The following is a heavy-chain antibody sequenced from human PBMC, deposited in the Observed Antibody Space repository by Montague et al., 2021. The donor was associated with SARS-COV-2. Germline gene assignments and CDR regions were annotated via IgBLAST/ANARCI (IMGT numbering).Heavy chain of an antibody. CDR2: IYHSGST. CDR3: WGGVGAPYYYYGMDV. Sequence: SETLSLTCTVSGYSISSGYYWGWIRQPPGKGLEWIGSIYHSGSTYYNPSLKSRVTISVDTSKNQFSLKVSSVTAADTAVYYSWGGVGAPYYYYGMDVWGQGTTVTVPS. V-gene: IGHV4-38-2*02. J-gene: IGHJ6*02. CDR1: GYSISSGYY. D-gene: IGHD1-26*01.